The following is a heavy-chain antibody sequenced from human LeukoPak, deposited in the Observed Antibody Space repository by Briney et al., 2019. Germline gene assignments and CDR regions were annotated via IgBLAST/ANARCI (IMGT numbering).Heavy chain of an antibody. CDR3: AKDINGDYFNYYMDV. CDR1: GFTFDDYA. J-gene: IGHJ6*03. CDR2: ISWNSGSI. Sequence: GGSLRLSCAASGFTFDDYAMHWVGQAAGKGVEGVSGISWNSGSIVYADSVKGRFTISRENAKNSLYLQMNSLRAEDMALYYCAKDINGDYFNYYMDVWGKGTTVTVSS. D-gene: IGHD4-17*01. V-gene: IGHV3-9*03.